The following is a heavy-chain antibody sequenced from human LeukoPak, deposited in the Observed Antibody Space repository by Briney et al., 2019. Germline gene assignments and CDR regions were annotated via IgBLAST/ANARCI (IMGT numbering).Heavy chain of an antibody. CDR2: INHDGSNT. J-gene: IGHJ4*02. Sequence: GGSLRLSCATSGFTFTTFWMHWVRQAPGKGLVWVSRINHDGSNTNYADSVKGRFTISRDNSKNTLYLQMNSLRAEDTAVYYCAKVGATSMSFGYWGQGTLVTVSS. CDR3: AKVGATSMSFGY. V-gene: IGHV3-74*01. D-gene: IGHD5-12*01. CDR1: GFTFTTFW.